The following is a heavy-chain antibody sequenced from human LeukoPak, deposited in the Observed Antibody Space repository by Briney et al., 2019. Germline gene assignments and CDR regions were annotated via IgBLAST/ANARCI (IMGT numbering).Heavy chain of an antibody. CDR1: GGSISSYY. CDR2: IYTSGST. V-gene: IGHV4-4*07. CDR3: ARTPQFTILGVVTSDDAFDI. J-gene: IGHJ3*02. Sequence: SETLSLTCTVSGGSISSYYWSWIRQPAGKGLEWIGRIYTSGSTNYNPSLKSRVTMSVDTSKNQFSLKLSSVTAADTAVYYCARTPQFTILGVVTSDDAFDIWGQGTMVTVSS. D-gene: IGHD3-3*01.